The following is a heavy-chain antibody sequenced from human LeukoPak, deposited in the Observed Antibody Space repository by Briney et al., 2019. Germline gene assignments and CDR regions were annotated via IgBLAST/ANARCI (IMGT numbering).Heavy chain of an antibody. Sequence: ASVKVSCKASGYTFTSYAINWVRQAPGQGLEWMGWINPNSGGTNYAQKFQGRVTMTRDTSISTAYMELSRLRSDDTAVYYCARELELRKGFDYWGQGTLVTVSS. D-gene: IGHD1-7*01. J-gene: IGHJ4*02. CDR1: GYTFTSYA. V-gene: IGHV1-2*02. CDR2: INPNSGGT. CDR3: ARELELRKGFDY.